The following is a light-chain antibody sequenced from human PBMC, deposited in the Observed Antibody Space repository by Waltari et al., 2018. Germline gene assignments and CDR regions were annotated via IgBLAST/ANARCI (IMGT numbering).Light chain of an antibody. V-gene: IGKV3-20*01. CDR2: GAS. J-gene: IGKJ4*01. Sequence: IVLTQSPDTLSLSPGQRATLSCRASQTIHNNFLVWYQRKPGQSPRLLSHGASSRATGFADRFSGSGSGTDFTLTISRLGPEDVAVYYCQQYDGSILTFGGGTKVEI. CDR1: QTIHNNF. CDR3: QQYDGSILT.